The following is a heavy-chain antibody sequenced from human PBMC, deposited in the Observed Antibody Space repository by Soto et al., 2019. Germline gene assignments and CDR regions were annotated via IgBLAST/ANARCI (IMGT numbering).Heavy chain of an antibody. CDR1: GFSLSTSGVG. D-gene: IGHD6-13*01. CDR3: AHNPLRRGIAAARRNYYYYYGMDV. V-gene: IGHV2-5*02. J-gene: IGHJ6*02. CDR2: IYWDDDK. Sequence: QITLKESGPTLVKPTQTLTLTCTFSGFSLSTSGVGVGWIRQPPGKALEWLALIYWDDDKRYSPTLKSRLTLTNHTSKNQVVLTMTNMDPVHTATYYCAHNPLRRGIAAARRNYYYYYGMDVWGQGTTVTVSS.